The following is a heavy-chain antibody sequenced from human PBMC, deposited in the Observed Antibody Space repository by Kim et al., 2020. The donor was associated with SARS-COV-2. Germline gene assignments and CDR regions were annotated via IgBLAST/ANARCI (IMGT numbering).Heavy chain of an antibody. CDR2: IYYSGST. V-gene: IGHV4-31*03. Sequence: SETLSLTCTVSGGSISSGGYYWSWIRQHPGKGLEWIGYIYYSGSTYYNPSLKSRVTISVDTSKNQFSLKLSSVTAADTAVYYCARVRATYGSGKTAHYYFDYWGQGTLVTVSS. CDR1: GGSISSGGYY. CDR3: ARVRATYGSGKTAHYYFDY. J-gene: IGHJ4*02. D-gene: IGHD3-10*01.